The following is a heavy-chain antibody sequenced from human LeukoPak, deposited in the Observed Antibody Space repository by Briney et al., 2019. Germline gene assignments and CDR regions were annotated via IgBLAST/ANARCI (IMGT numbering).Heavy chain of an antibody. J-gene: IGHJ4*02. Sequence: ASVKVSCKASGYTFTSYDINWVRHATGQGLEWMGWMNPNSGDTGYSQKFQRSVIMIRNTSISTDYMELSSLRSEDTAVYCCASLFEDYYGSGSYPYWRQPALVTVSS. CDR1: GYTFTSYD. CDR3: ASLFEDYYGSGSYPY. V-gene: IGHV1-8*01. D-gene: IGHD3-10*01. CDR2: MNPNSGDT.